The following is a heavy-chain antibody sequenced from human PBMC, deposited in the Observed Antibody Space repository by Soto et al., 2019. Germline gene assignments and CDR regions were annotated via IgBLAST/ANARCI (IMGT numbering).Heavy chain of an antibody. D-gene: IGHD2-2*01. CDR2: IYYSGST. CDR3: ERSSTSANYFDY. J-gene: IGHJ4*02. Sequence: QVQLQESGPGLVKPSQTLSLTCTVSGGSISSGGYSWSWIRQHPGKGLEWIGYIYYSGSTYYNPSLKSRVTISVDTSKNQFSLKLSSVTAADTAVYYCERSSTSANYFDYWGQGTLVTVSS. CDR1: GGSISSGGYS. V-gene: IGHV4-31*03.